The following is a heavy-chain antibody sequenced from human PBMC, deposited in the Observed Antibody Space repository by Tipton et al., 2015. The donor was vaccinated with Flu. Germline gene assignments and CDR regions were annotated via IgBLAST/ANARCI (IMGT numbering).Heavy chain of an antibody. CDR1: GYSISSGFY. CDR3: ARGDGYNFDY. J-gene: IGHJ4*02. CDR2: IYHSGST. Sequence: TLSLTCTVSGYSISSGFYWGWIRQPPGKGLEWIGNIYHSGSTFYNPSLKSRVTLSVDTPKNQFSLKLSSVTAADTAMYYCARGDGYNFDYWGQGTLVTVSS. V-gene: IGHV4-38-2*02. D-gene: IGHD5-24*01.